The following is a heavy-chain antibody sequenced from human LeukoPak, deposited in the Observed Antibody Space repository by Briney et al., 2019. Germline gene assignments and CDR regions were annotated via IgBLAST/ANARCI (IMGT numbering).Heavy chain of an antibody. D-gene: IGHD1-1*01. CDR2: IYYSGST. J-gene: IGHJ5*02. CDR3: ARKIMEPYIWFDP. Sequence: SETLSLTCTVSGGSISSSSYYWGWIRQPPGKGLEWIGSIYYSGSTYFNPSLKNRVAMSVDTSSGQFSLRLTSVTAADTAVYYCARKIMEPYIWFDPWGRGTQVTVSS. CDR1: GGSISSSSYY. V-gene: IGHV4-39*07.